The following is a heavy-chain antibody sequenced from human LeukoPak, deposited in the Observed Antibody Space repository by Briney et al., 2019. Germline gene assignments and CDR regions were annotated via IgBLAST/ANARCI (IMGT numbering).Heavy chain of an antibody. CDR2: IYPGDSDT. Sequence: GESLKISCKGSGYSFTSHWIGWVRQMPGKGLEWMGIIYPGDSDTRYSPSFQGQVTISADKSISTAFLQWSSLKASDTAMYFCASPYYYGSGSFDVFDIWGQGTMVTVSS. V-gene: IGHV5-51*01. J-gene: IGHJ3*02. CDR1: GYSFTSHW. CDR3: ASPYYYGSGSFDVFDI. D-gene: IGHD3-10*01.